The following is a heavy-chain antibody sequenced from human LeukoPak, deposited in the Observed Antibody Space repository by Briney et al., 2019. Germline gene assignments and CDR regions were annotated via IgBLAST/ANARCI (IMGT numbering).Heavy chain of an antibody. D-gene: IGHD3-9*01. Sequence: ASVKVSCKASGYTFTSYDINWVRQATGQGLEWMGWMNPNSGNTGYAQKFQGRVTMTRNTSISTAYMELSSLRSEDTAVYYCARSELLRYFDWLPNYYYYYGMDVWGQGTTVTVSS. CDR3: ARSELLRYFDWLPNYYYYYGMDV. CDR1: GYTFTSYD. J-gene: IGHJ6*02. CDR2: MNPNSGNT. V-gene: IGHV1-8*01.